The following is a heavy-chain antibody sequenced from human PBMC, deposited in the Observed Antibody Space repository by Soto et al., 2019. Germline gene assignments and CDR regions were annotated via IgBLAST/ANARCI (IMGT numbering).Heavy chain of an antibody. CDR3: ASPGGYGSGSYYNVSLIDYYYGMDV. CDR1: GYTFTSYY. Sequence: EASVKVSCKASGYTFTSYYMHWVRQAPGQGLGWMGIINPSGGSTSYAQKFQGRVTMTRDTSTSTVYMELSSLRSEDTAVYYCASPGGYGSGSYYNVSLIDYYYGMDVWGQGTTVTVSS. CDR2: INPSGGST. J-gene: IGHJ6*02. D-gene: IGHD3-10*01. V-gene: IGHV1-46*03.